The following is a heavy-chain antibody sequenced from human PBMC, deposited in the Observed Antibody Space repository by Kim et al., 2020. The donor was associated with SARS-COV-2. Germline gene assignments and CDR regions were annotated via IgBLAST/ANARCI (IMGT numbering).Heavy chain of an antibody. D-gene: IGHD3-22*01. Sequence: ADSVKGRFTISRHNAKNSLYLQMNSLRAEDTALYYCAKDYYYEPVATCDIWGQGTMVTVSS. J-gene: IGHJ3*02. V-gene: IGHV3-9*01. CDR3: AKDYYYEPVATCDI.